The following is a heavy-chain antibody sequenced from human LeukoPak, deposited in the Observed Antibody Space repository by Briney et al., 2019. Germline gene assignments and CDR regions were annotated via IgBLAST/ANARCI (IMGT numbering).Heavy chain of an antibody. CDR3: ARRSPGYSYSIDS. CDR2: IYYSGGT. J-gene: IGHJ4*02. V-gene: IGHV4-59*08. D-gene: IGHD5-18*01. Sequence: SETLSLTCTVSGGSISSYYWSWIRQPPGKGLEWIGYIYYSGGTNYNPSLKSRVTISVDTSKNQFSLKLSSVTAADTAVYYCARRSPGYSYSIDSWGQGTLVTVSS. CDR1: GGSISSYY.